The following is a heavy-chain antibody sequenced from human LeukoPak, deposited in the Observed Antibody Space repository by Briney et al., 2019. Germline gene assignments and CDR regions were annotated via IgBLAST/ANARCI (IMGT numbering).Heavy chain of an antibody. Sequence: SVKVSCTASGGTFSSYAISWVRQAPGQGLEWMGGIIPIFGTANYAQKFQGRVTITADESTSTAYMELSSLRSEDTAVYYCARELSGEVDYFDYWGQGTLVTVSS. CDR2: IIPIFGTA. J-gene: IGHJ4*02. D-gene: IGHD2-15*01. V-gene: IGHV1-69*13. CDR3: ARELSGEVDYFDY. CDR1: GGTFSSYA.